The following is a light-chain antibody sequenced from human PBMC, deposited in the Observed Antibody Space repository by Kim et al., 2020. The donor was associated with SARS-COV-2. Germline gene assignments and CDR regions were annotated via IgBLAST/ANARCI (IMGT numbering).Light chain of an antibody. V-gene: IGLV2-8*01. Sequence: GRSVTISCSGTSSDVVGYKFVSWSLQHPGKAPKLIIYEVSKRPSGVPDRFSGSKSGNTASLTVSGLQAEDEADYYCSSYAGRNNYVFGTGTKVTVL. CDR1: SSDVVGYKF. J-gene: IGLJ1*01. CDR2: EVS. CDR3: SSYAGRNNYV.